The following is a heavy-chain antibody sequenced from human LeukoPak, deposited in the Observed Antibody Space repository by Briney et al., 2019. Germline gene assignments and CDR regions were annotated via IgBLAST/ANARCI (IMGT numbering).Heavy chain of an antibody. CDR2: ISRSSKYI. Sequence: PGGSLRLSCAASGFTFSNYTMNWVRQAPGKGLEWVSSISRSSKYIYYADSVKGRFTIRDSAKNSLFLQMNSLRAEDTAAYYCARDRWELPGLFDYWGQGTLVTVSS. CDR1: GFTFSNYT. D-gene: IGHD1-26*01. J-gene: IGHJ4*02. CDR3: ARDRWELPGLFDY. V-gene: IGHV3-21*01.